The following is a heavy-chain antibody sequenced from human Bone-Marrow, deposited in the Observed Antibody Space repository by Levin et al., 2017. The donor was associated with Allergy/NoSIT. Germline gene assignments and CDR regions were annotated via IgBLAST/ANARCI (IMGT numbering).Heavy chain of an antibody. CDR3: ARGTYDSSYVTDY. CDR2: MNPSSGDT. CDR1: GDSFYTSD. D-gene: IGHD4-11*01. V-gene: IGHV1-8*01. Sequence: ASVKVSCKASGDSFYTSDINWVRQATGQGLEWMGWMNPSSGDTGYAQKFQGRVTMTRNTSISTAYMELSSLRSEDTAVYYCARGTYDSSYVTDYWGQGTLVTVSS. J-gene: IGHJ4*02.